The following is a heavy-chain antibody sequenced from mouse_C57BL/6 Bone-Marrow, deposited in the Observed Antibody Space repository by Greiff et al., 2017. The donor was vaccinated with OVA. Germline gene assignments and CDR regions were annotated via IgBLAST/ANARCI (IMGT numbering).Heavy chain of an antibody. J-gene: IGHJ4*01. D-gene: IGHD4-1*02. Sequence: QVQLQQSGAELVRPGASVTLSCKASGYTFTDYEMHWVKQTPVHGLEWIGAIDPETGGTAYHQKFKGKAILTADKSSSTAYMELRILTPEDSAVDYCTSNSHYYAMDYWGQGTSVTVSS. CDR3: TSNSHYYAMDY. V-gene: IGHV1-15*01. CDR1: GYTFTDYE. CDR2: IDPETGGT.